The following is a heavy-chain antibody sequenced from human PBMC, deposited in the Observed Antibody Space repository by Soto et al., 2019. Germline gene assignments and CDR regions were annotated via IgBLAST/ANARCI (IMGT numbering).Heavy chain of an antibody. Sequence: EVQLVESGGGLVQPGGSLRLSCAASEITFSGFTMNWVRQAPGRGLEWIPNISRSGETISYADSVKGRFTISRDNAENSLYLQMNSLRDEDTAVYYCASRHLADCSGTSCLYYFDYWGQGTLVTVSS. CDR2: ISRSGETI. CDR1: EITFSGFT. V-gene: IGHV3-48*02. J-gene: IGHJ4*02. CDR3: ASRHLADCSGTSCLYYFDY. D-gene: IGHD2-2*01.